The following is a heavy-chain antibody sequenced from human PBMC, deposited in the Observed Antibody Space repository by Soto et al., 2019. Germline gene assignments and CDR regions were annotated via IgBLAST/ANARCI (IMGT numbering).Heavy chain of an antibody. J-gene: IGHJ4*02. CDR2: ISYDGSNK. D-gene: IGHD3-3*01. CDR3: ARDKRDLRFLEWSYYFDY. Sequence: QVQLVESGGGVVQPGRSLRLSCAASGFTFSSYAMHWVRQAPSKGLEWVALISYDGSNKYYADSVKGRFTISRDNSKNTLYLQMNSLRAEDTAVYYCARDKRDLRFLEWSYYFDYWGQGTVVIVSS. CDR1: GFTFSSYA. V-gene: IGHV3-30-3*01.